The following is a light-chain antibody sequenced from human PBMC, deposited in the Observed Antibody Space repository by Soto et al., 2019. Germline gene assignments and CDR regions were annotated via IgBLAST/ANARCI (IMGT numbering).Light chain of an antibody. CDR3: QQYGTPLFT. V-gene: IGKV3-20*01. Sequence: IVLTQSPGTLSLSPGERATLSCGASQSVTNNFLAWYQQKPGQAPRLLIYGASSRATGVPARFSGSGSGTDFTLTISRLDPGDFAVYYCQQYGTPLFTFGPGTKVDIK. CDR2: GAS. J-gene: IGKJ3*01. CDR1: QSVTNNF.